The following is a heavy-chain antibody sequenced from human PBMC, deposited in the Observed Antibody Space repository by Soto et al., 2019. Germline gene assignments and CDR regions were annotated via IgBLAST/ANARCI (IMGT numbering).Heavy chain of an antibody. Sequence: QVQLVQSGAEVNKPGSSVKVSCKATGGTFSSYAISWVRQAPGQGLEWMGGIIPIFGTANYAQKFQGRVTITADESTSTAYMELSSLRSEDTAVYYCARDILRDTAMVTPYFDYWGQGTLVTVSS. J-gene: IGHJ4*02. V-gene: IGHV1-69*01. CDR2: IIPIFGTA. D-gene: IGHD5-18*01. CDR1: GGTFSSYA. CDR3: ARDILRDTAMVTPYFDY.